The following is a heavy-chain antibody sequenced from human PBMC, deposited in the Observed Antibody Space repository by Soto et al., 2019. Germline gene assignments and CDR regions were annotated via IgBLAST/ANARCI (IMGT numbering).Heavy chain of an antibody. CDR2: IYYSRST. CDR3: ARHSSWTNFYY. CDR1: GRSISSYY. J-gene: IGHJ4*02. V-gene: IGHV4-59*01. D-gene: IGHD6-13*01. Sequence: SETLSLTCTVSGRSISSYYWSWIRQPPGKGLEWIGYIYYSRSTNYTPSLKSRVTISVDTSKNQLSLKLSSLTAADTAVYYCARHSSWTNFYYWGQGTLVTVSS.